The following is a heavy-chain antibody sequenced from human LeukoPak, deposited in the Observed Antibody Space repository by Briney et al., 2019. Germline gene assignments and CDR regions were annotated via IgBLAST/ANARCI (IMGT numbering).Heavy chain of an antibody. CDR1: GFTFEDHT. V-gene: IGHV3-43*01. CDR2: IRWDGGTT. Sequence: PGGSLKLSCASSGFTFEDHTMHWVRQAPGKGLEWVSLIRWDGGTTFYADSVKRRFTISRDNSKSSLYLQMNSLTTEDTALYYCVKGQDLTTISSPFDYWGQGTLVTVSS. D-gene: IGHD5-24*01. J-gene: IGHJ4*02. CDR3: VKGQDLTTISSPFDY.